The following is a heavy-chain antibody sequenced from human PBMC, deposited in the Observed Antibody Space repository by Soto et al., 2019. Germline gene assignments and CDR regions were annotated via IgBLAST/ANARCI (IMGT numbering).Heavy chain of an antibody. CDR1: GGSISSYY. D-gene: IGHD3-3*01. V-gene: IGHV4-59*01. CDR3: ARAPYDFWSGYPSRGYYYYGMDV. CDR2: IYYSGST. J-gene: IGHJ6*02. Sequence: QVQLQESGPGLVKPSETLSLTCTVSGGSISSYYWSWIRQPPGKGLEWIGYIYYSGSTNYNPSLKRRVTISVDTSKNQFSLKLSSVTAADTAVYYCARAPYDFWSGYPSRGYYYYGMDVWGQGTTVTVSS.